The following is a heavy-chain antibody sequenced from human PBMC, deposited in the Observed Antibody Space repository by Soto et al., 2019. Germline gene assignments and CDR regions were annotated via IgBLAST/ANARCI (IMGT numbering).Heavy chain of an antibody. D-gene: IGHD2-2*01. V-gene: IGHV4-31*03. Sequence: SETLSLTCTVSDGSINSGGYYWTWIRQHPEKGLEWIGHIDYSGSTSHNPSLKSRLTISVDISKNQSSLKLNSVTAADTAVYYCARGVTDRSSWFDPWGQGTLVTVSS. CDR1: DGSINSGGYY. CDR2: IDYSGST. J-gene: IGHJ5*02. CDR3: ARGVTDRSSWFDP.